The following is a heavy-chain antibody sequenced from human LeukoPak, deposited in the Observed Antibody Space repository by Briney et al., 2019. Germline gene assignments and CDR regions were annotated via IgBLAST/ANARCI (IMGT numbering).Heavy chain of an antibody. CDR2: INHSGST. CDR1: GGSFSGYY. D-gene: IGHD3-22*01. J-gene: IGHJ4*02. CDR3: ARDSRLASRTGTFDS. Sequence: KPSETLSLTCAVYGGSFSGYYWSWIRQPPGKGLEWIGEINHSGSTNYNPSLKSRVTISVDTSKNQFSLKLSSVTAADTAVYYCARDSRLASRTGTFDSWGQGTLVIVSS. V-gene: IGHV4-34*01.